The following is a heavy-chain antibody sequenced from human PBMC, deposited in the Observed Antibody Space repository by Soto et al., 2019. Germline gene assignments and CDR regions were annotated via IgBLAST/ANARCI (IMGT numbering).Heavy chain of an antibody. Sequence: ESGGVVVQPGGSLRLSCDASGFIFDDFSMHWVRQAPGKGLEWVSLIGRDGINTYYADSVKGRFTISRDNSKNSLYLQMNSLTTEDTALYYCAKECGDASWASYDSWGQGTLVTVSS. CDR3: AKECGDASWASYDS. CDR2: IGRDGINT. V-gene: IGHV3-43*01. D-gene: IGHD2-2*01. J-gene: IGHJ4*02. CDR1: GFIFDDFS.